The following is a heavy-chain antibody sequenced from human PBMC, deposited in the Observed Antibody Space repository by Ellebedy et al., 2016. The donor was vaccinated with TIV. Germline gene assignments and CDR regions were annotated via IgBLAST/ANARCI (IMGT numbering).Heavy chain of an antibody. Sequence: MPSETLSLTCTVSGDSITSYYWSWIRQPAGKGLEWIGRIYSSGRTNYNPSLKSRVTMLVDTSKNQFSLKMSSVTAADTAVYYCARDYGYKCSWYSFGFDYWGQGTLVTVSS. CDR1: GDSITSYY. D-gene: IGHD6-13*01. J-gene: IGHJ4*02. V-gene: IGHV4-4*07. CDR3: ARDYGYKCSWYSFGFDY. CDR2: IYSSGRT.